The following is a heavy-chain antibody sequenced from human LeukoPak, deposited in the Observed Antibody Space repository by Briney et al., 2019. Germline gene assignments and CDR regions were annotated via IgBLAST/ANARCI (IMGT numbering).Heavy chain of an antibody. V-gene: IGHV4-4*08. CDR3: ARHSKAATVDYFDS. CDR2: IYATGST. Sequence: SETLSLTCSVSRASLYGHYWSWIRQPPGTGLQWIGYIYATGSTNYNPSLTGRVTMSVDTSRTQFFLNLSSVTAADTAIYFCARHSKAATVDYFDSWDQGTPVTVSS. J-gene: IGHJ4*02. CDR1: RASLYGHY. D-gene: IGHD1-14*01.